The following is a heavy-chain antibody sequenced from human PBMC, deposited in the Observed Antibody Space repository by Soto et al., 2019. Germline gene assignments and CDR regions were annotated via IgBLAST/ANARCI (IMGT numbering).Heavy chain of an antibody. D-gene: IGHD5-18*01. CDR3: ARGSYNFDD. CDR2: IYYSGST. CDR1: VGSIRSYY. V-gene: IGHV4-59*01. Sequence: SEPLSLTCTVSVGSIRSYYWSWIRQPPGKGLEWIGYIYYSGSTDYNPSLKSRVTISVDTSKNQFSLKLRSVTAADTAVYYCARGSYNFDDWGQGILVTVSS. J-gene: IGHJ4*02.